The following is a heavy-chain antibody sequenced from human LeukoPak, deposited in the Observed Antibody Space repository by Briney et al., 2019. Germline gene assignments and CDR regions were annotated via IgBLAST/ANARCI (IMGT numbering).Heavy chain of an antibody. CDR1: TFSRFA. CDR2: IYYSGST. V-gene: IGHV4-39*01. Sequence: TFSRFAMTWIRQPPGKGLEWIGSIYYSGSTYYNPSLKSRVTISVDTSKNQFSLKLSSVTAADTAVYYCARQRDSSSSYTRGYFDYWGQGTLVTVSS. CDR3: ARQRDSSSSYTRGYFDY. D-gene: IGHD6-6*01. J-gene: IGHJ4*02.